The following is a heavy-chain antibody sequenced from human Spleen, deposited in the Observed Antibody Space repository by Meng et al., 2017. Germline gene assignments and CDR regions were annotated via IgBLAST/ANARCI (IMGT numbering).Heavy chain of an antibody. V-gene: IGHV4-39*01. J-gene: IGHJ5*02. CDR2: IYYRGST. Sequence: QLQLQESGPGLVKPAETLVLTCTVSGDSVSSDTFSWGWIRQPPGKGLELIGSIYYRGSTYYNPSLKSRVTISVDTSKNQFSLRLNSVTAADTAVYYCVRSSGWVRTGFDPWGQGTLVTVSS. CDR1: GDSVSSDTFS. CDR3: VRSSGWVRTGFDP. D-gene: IGHD6-19*01.